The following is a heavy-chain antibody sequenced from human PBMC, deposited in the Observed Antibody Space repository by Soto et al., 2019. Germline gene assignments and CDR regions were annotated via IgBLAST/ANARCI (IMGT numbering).Heavy chain of an antibody. J-gene: IGHJ4*02. Sequence: SETLSLTCTVSGGSVSNSNYYWGWIRQSPGKGLEWIGSVYYRGRSYSKSSVKSRVTISVDTSKNQFSLNLNSVTASDTAVYFCVSQRTSILTQAYFDYWGPGALVTVSS. CDR2: VYYRGRS. CDR3: VSQRTSILTQAYFDY. V-gene: IGHV4-39*01. CDR1: GGSVSNSNYY. D-gene: IGHD2-2*02.